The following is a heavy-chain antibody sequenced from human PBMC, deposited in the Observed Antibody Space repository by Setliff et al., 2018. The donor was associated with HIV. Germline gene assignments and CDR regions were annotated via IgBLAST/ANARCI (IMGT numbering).Heavy chain of an antibody. CDR3: AGVEFQMPNERRRAFDY. CDR2: INPGGDDV. D-gene: IGHD1-1*01. V-gene: IGHV3-21*06. Sequence: GGSLRLSCTASGLTFNTYTMNWVRQTPEKGLEWVASINPGGDDVYYAESLKGRFTISRDNAKNSMFLQMNSLTAEDTAVYYCAGVEFQMPNERRRAFDYWGQGALVTVSS. J-gene: IGHJ4*02. CDR1: GLTFNTYT.